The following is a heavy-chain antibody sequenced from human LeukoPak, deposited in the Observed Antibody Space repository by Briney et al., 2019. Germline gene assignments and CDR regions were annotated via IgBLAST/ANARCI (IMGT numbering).Heavy chain of an antibody. CDR3: TRAGLTYYDILTGYYFDY. CDR1: GFTFGGYA. J-gene: IGHJ4*02. CDR2: IRSKAYGGTT. Sequence: GGSLRLSCTASGFTFGGYAMSWVRQAPGKGLEWVGFIRSKAYGGTTEYAASVKGRFTISRDDSKSIAYLQMNSLKTEDTAVYYCTRAGLTYYDILTGYYFDYWGQGTLVTVSS. D-gene: IGHD3-9*01. V-gene: IGHV3-49*04.